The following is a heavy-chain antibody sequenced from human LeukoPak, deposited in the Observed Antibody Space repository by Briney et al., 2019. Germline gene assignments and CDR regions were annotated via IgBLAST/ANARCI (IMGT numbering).Heavy chain of an antibody. J-gene: IGHJ4*02. CDR1: GGSISSSSYY. Sequence: SETLSLTCTVSGGSISSSSYYWGWLRQPPGKGLEWIGSIYYSGSTYYNPSLKSRVTISVDTSKSQFSLKLSSVTAADTAVYYCAREGFLEWSHIDYWGQGTLVTVSS. CDR3: AREGFLEWSHIDY. V-gene: IGHV4-39*01. D-gene: IGHD3-3*01. CDR2: IYYSGST.